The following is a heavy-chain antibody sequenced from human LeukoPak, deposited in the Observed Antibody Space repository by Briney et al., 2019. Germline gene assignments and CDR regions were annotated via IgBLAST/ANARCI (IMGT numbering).Heavy chain of an antibody. CDR3: AKNRGNYYDSSGYSH. CDR1: GFSFSYYS. J-gene: IGHJ4*02. D-gene: IGHD3-22*01. Sequence: GGSLRLSCAASGFSFSYYSMFWVRQAPGGGLEWVSCISSRSDYIYYADSVKGRFTISRDNAKNSLYLQMNSLRAEDTAVYYCAKNRGNYYDSSGYSHWGQGTLVTVSS. CDR2: ISSRSDYI. V-gene: IGHV3-21*01.